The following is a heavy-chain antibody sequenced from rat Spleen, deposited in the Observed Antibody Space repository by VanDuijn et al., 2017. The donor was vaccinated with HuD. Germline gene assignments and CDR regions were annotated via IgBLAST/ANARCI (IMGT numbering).Heavy chain of an antibody. CDR3: ARWFAYNYDWYAY. V-gene: IGHV5-29*01. CDR2: ISYEGSST. CDR1: GFTFSNYG. Sequence: EVQLVESGGGLVQPGRSLKLSCAASGFTFSNYGMAWVRQAPTKGLEWVATISYEGSSTYYGDSVKGRLTISRDNAKSTLYLQMNSLRSEDTATYHCARWFAYNYDWYAYWGQGTLVTVSS. D-gene: IGHD1-4*01. J-gene: IGHJ3*01.